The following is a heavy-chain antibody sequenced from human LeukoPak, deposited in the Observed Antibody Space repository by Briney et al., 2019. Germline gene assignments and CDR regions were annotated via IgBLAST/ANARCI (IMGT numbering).Heavy chain of an antibody. CDR1: GGTFSSYA. J-gene: IGHJ4*02. Sequence: GASVKVSCKASGGTFSSYAISWVRQAPGQGLEWMGGIIPIFGTATYAQKFQGRVTITADKSTSTAYMELSSLRSEDTAVYYCARAYYDSSGYYLPINYWGQGTLVTVSS. CDR3: ARAYYDSSGYYLPINY. CDR2: IIPIFGTA. V-gene: IGHV1-69*06. D-gene: IGHD3-22*01.